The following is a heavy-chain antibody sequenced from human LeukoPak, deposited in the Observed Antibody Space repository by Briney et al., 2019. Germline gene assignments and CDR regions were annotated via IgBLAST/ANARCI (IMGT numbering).Heavy chain of an antibody. CDR3: ARSPYGGNSGCFDY. D-gene: IGHD4-23*01. J-gene: IGHJ4*02. V-gene: IGHV4-61*02. CDR1: GGSVSSGSYY. Sequence: SETLSLTCTVSGGSVSSGSYYWSWIRQPAGKGLEWIGRIYTSGSTNYNPSLKSRVTMSVDTSKNQFSLKLSSVTAADTAVYYCARSPYGGNSGCFDYWGQGTLVTVSS. CDR2: IYTSGST.